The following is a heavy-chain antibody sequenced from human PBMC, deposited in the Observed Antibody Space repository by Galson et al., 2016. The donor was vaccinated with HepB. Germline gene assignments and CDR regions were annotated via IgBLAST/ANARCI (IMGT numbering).Heavy chain of an antibody. V-gene: IGHV3-30*03. Sequence: SLRLSCAASGFTFRYYGMHWVRQAPGKGLEWVAVISYDGNTKYYVDSVKGRFTISRDNSKNTLYLQMNSLRAEDTAVYYCARVGDVNNTWIQLWSNYYYYGMDVWGQGTTVTVSS. D-gene: IGHD5-18*01. CDR1: GFTFRYYG. J-gene: IGHJ6*02. CDR2: ISYDGNTK. CDR3: ARVGDVNNTWIQLWSNYYYYGMDV.